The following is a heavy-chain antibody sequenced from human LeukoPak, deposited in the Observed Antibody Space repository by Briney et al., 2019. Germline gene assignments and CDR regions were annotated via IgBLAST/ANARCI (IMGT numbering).Heavy chain of an antibody. CDR3: VKSIYYDSSGPFDY. V-gene: IGHV3-9*03. D-gene: IGHD3-22*01. Sequence: PGGSLRLSCAASGFTFDDYAMHRVRQAPGKGLEWVSGISWNSGSIGYADSVKGRFTISRDNAKNSLYLQMNSLRPEDMALYYCVKSIYYDSSGPFDYWGQGTLVTVSS. CDR1: GFTFDDYA. J-gene: IGHJ4*02. CDR2: ISWNSGSI.